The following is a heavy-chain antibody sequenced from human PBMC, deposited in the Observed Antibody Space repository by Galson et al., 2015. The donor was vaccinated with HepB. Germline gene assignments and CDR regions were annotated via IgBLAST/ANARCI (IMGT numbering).Heavy chain of an antibody. CDR3: ARGYYDYVWGSYRPTLVFPDLGYYFDY. V-gene: IGHV3-7*03. J-gene: IGHJ4*02. D-gene: IGHD3-16*02. CDR2: IKQDGSEK. CDR1: GFTFSSYW. Sequence: SLRLSCAASGFTFSSYWMSWVRQAPGKGLEWVANIKQDGSEKYYVDSVKGRFTISRDNAKNSLYLQMNSLRAEDTAVYYCARGYYDYVWGSYRPTLVFPDLGYYFDYWGQGTLVTVSS.